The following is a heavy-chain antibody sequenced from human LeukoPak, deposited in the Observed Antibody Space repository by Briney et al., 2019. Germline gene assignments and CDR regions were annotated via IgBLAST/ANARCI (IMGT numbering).Heavy chain of an antibody. CDR2: IYYSGST. Sequence: SETLSLTCTVSGGSISSYYWSWIRQPPGKGLEWIGYIYYSGSTNYNPSLKSRVTISVDTSKNQFSLKLSSVTAADTAVYYCARRATYYDFWSGPEGEWFDPWGQGTLVTVS. CDR1: GGSISSYY. J-gene: IGHJ5*02. CDR3: ARRATYYDFWSGPEGEWFDP. V-gene: IGHV4-59*08. D-gene: IGHD3-3*01.